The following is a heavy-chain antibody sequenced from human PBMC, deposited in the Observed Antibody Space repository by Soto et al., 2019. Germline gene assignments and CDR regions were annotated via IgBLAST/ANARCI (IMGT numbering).Heavy chain of an antibody. CDR2: ISRTSSYI. CDR1: GFPFSDNS. CDR3: GRQRDCREGEC. V-gene: IGHV3-21*02. Sequence: EVQLVESGGGLVKPGGSLRLSCAASGFPFSDNSMKWVRQAPGKGLEWVSAISRTSSYIFYADSLKGRFTISRDNAKNSLCLQMNTLRAEDTAVYYCGRQRDCREGECWGQGTLVTVSS. D-gene: IGHD3-16*01. J-gene: IGHJ4*02.